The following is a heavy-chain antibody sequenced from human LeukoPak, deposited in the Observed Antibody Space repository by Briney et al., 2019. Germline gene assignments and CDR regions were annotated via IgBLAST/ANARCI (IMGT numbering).Heavy chain of an antibody. CDR3: AREHVWGSYRASYFDY. V-gene: IGHV4-4*02. Sequence: PSETLSLTCAVSGGSISSSNWWSGVRPPPGKGLEWIGEVYHSGSTNYNPSLKSRVTISVHKSKNQFSLKLSSVTAADTAVYYCAREHVWGSYRASYFDYWGQGTLVTVSS. CDR1: GGSISSSNW. D-gene: IGHD3-16*02. J-gene: IGHJ4*02. CDR2: VYHSGST.